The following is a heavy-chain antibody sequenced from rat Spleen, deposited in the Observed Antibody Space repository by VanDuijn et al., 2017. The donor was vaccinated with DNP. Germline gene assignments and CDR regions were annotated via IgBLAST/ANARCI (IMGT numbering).Heavy chain of an antibody. V-gene: IGHV5-22*01. Sequence: EVQLVASGGGLVQPGRSLKLSCAASGFTFSDYYMAWVRQAPTKGLEWVAYITYDGGRNYNGDSVKGRFTISRDNAKSTLYLQMNSLRSEDMATYYCARHVLPLRVWDYWGQGV. CDR2: ITYDGGRN. J-gene: IGHJ2*01. D-gene: IGHD1-4*01. CDR1: GFTFSDYY. CDR3: ARHVLPLRVWDY.